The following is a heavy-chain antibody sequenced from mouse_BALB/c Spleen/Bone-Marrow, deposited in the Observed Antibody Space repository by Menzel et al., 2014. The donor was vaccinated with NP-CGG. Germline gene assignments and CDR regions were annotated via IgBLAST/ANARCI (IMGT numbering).Heavy chain of an antibody. Sequence: QVQLQQSGAELVRPGASVKLSCKASGYSFTNYWMNWVKQRPGQGLEWIGMIHPSDSETRLNQKFKDKATLTVDKSSSTAYIQLTSPTSEDSAVYYCARFGNYEGVDYWGQGTLVTVSA. V-gene: IGHV1-74*01. D-gene: IGHD2-1*01. CDR3: ARFGNYEGVDY. CDR1: GYSFTNYW. J-gene: IGHJ3*01. CDR2: IHPSDSET.